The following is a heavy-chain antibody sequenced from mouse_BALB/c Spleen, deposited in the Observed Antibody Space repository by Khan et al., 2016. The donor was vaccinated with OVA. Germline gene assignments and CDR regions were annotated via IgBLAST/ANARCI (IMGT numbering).Heavy chain of an antibody. V-gene: IGHV1S29*02. Sequence: VPLQQSGPELVKPGASVKISCKASGYTFTDYNMGWVKQSHGESLEGSGYLFPNNGGTGYNQKFKTKATLTVDNSSSPAYMELRSLTSEDSAVYSRARSGYGSFAYWGQGTLVTVSA. CDR2: LFPNNGGT. D-gene: IGHD1-2*01. J-gene: IGHJ3*01. CDR3: ARSGYGSFAY. CDR1: GYTFTDYN.